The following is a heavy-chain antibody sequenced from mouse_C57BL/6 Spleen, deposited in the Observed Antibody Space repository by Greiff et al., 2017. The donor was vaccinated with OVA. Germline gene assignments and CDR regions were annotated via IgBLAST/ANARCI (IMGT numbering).Heavy chain of an antibody. Sequence: QVQLQQPGAELVRPGTSVKLSCKASGYTFTSYWMHWVKQRPGQGLEWIGVIDPSDSYTNYNQKFKGKATLTVDTSSSTAYMQLSSLTSEDSAVYYCARGDNGPYCDYWGQGTTLTVSS. D-gene: IGHD1-1*02. CDR1: GYTFTSYW. J-gene: IGHJ2*01. V-gene: IGHV1-59*01. CDR2: IDPSDSYT. CDR3: ARGDNGPYCDY.